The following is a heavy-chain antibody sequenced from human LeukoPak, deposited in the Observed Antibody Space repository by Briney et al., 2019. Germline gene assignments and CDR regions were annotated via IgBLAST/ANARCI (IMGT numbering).Heavy chain of an antibody. CDR3: ARGSVTATSPFGY. D-gene: IGHD2-21*02. CDR1: GGSISSYF. Sequence: PSETLSLTCTVSGGSISSYFWSWIRQPPGKGLEGIGDIYYSGSTNYNPSLKSRVTISVDTSKNQFSLKLSSVTAADTAVYYCARGSVTATSPFGYWGQGTLVTVSS. J-gene: IGHJ4*02. CDR2: IYYSGST. V-gene: IGHV4-59*01.